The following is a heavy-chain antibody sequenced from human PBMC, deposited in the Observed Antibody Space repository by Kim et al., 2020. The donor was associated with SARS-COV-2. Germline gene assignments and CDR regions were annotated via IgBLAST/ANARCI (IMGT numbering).Heavy chain of an antibody. CDR1: GFTFSDYY. CDR2: ISSSSSYT. D-gene: IGHD1-7*01. V-gene: IGHV3-11*06. Sequence: GGSLRLSCAASGFTFSDYYMSWIRQAPGKGLEWVSYISSSSSYTNYADSVKGRFTISRDNAKNSLYLQMNSLRAEDTAVYYCARDEPTRKDMNWNSYGMDVWGQGTTVTVSS. CDR3: ARDEPTRKDMNWNSYGMDV. J-gene: IGHJ6*02.